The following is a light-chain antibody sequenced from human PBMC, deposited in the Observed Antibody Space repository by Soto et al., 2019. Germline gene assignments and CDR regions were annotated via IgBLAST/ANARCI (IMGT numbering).Light chain of an antibody. Sequence: EIVMTQSPATLSVSPGERATLSCRASQSVSSNLAWYQQKPGQAPRLLIYGASTRATGIPARFSGSGSGTVFTLTIKCLQSEDFAIYFCQQYNNWPPDRMFGQGTKVEIK. CDR3: QQYNNWPPDRM. V-gene: IGKV3-15*01. CDR2: GAS. CDR1: QSVSSN. J-gene: IGKJ1*01.